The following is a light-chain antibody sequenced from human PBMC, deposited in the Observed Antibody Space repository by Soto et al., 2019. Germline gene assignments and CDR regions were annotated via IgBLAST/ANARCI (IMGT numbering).Light chain of an antibody. CDR3: QQSYNIPFT. CDR1: QTISNY. Sequence: DIPMTQSPASLAASLGDRITISCRASQTISNYLNWYHQKPGKAPKLLIYASSTLQSGVPSTFSGSGSGTEITLSISSLQPEDFGTYYCQQSYNIPFTFGPVTKVDVK. CDR2: ASS. V-gene: IGKV1-39*01. J-gene: IGKJ3*01.